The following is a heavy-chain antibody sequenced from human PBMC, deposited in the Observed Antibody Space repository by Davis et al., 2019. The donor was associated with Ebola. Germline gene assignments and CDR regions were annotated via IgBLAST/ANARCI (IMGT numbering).Heavy chain of an antibody. D-gene: IGHD6-19*01. J-gene: IGHJ4*02. Sequence: GESLKISCAASGFTFSDYYMSWIRQAPGKGPEWVSYISTGGVTTHYADSVKGRFTISRDNAKNSVFLQMDRLRAEDAAVYYCARRSSEYYYFDYWGQGALVTVSS. V-gene: IGHV3-11*01. CDR3: ARRSSEYYYFDY. CDR2: ISTGGVTT. CDR1: GFTFSDYY.